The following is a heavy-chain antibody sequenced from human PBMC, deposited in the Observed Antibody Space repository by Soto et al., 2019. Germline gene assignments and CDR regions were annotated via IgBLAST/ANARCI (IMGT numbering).Heavy chain of an antibody. J-gene: IGHJ3*01. V-gene: IGHV3-7*03. CDR3: VATGGKERAYAFDF. D-gene: IGHD1-26*01. CDR2: IKQDGSDI. Sequence: EVQLVESGGGLVQPGGSLRLSCVASGFTFSSFWMSWVRQVPGKGLEWVANIKQDGSDIDYKDSVKGRFTISRDNAKNSLYLQGNSLRVEDTATYYCVATGGKERAYAFDFWGQGTMVTVSS. CDR1: GFTFSSFW.